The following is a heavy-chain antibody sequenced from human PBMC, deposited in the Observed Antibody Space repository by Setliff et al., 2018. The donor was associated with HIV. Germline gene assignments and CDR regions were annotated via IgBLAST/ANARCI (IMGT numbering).Heavy chain of an antibody. J-gene: IGHJ4*02. CDR1: GDSVSNDNYY. V-gene: IGHV4-39*02. D-gene: IGHD3-22*01. CDR2: FHYGGTP. Sequence: SETLSLPCAVSGDSVSNDNYYWGWIRQPPGKGLEWIGSFHYGGTPNYNPSLRGRVDISIDTSKNHSSLRLTSVTAADTAAYYCASPSDYYENSGLDYWGQGKLVTVSS. CDR3: ASPSDYYENSGLDY.